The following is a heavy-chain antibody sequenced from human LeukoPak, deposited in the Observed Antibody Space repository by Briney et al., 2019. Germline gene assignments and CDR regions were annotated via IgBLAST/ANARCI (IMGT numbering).Heavy chain of an antibody. CDR1: GGSFSGYY. D-gene: IGHD2-15*01. V-gene: IGHV4-34*01. Sequence: SETLSLTCAVYGGSFSGYYWSWIRQPPGKGLGWIGENTHSGTTNYNQSLISQVTISLDTSKNQSSLKMSSVPAADTAVYYCARKVNAAPYYYYGMDVWGQGTPVTVSS. CDR2: NTHSGTT. CDR3: ARKVNAAPYYYYGMDV. J-gene: IGHJ6*02.